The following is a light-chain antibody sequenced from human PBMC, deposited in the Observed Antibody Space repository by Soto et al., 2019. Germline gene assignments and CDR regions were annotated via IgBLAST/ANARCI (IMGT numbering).Light chain of an antibody. Sequence: EIVLTQSPATLYLSPGERATLSCRTSQSVSKYFAWYQQKPGRPPRLLIYDASSRATGIPARFIGSGSGTDFTLTISSLEPEDFAIYYCQQRRNWPITFGQGTRLEIK. CDR3: QQRRNWPIT. J-gene: IGKJ5*01. CDR2: DAS. CDR1: QSVSKY. V-gene: IGKV3-11*01.